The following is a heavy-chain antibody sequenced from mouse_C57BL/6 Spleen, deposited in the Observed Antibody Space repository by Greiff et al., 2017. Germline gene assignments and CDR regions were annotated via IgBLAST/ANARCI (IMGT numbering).Heavy chain of an antibody. D-gene: IGHD1-1*01. CDR2: IYPSDSET. V-gene: IGHV1-61*01. Sequence: QVQLQQPGAELVRPGSSVKLSCKASGYTFTSYWMDWVKQRPGQGLERIGNIYPSDSETHFNQKFKDKATLTVDKSSSTAYMQLSSLTSEDSAVYYCASRGGSSYVDAMDYWGQGTSVTVSS. CDR3: ASRGGSSYVDAMDY. J-gene: IGHJ4*01. CDR1: GYTFTSYW.